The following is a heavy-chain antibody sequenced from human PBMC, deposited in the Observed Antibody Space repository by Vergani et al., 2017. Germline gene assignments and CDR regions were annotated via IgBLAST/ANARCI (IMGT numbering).Heavy chain of an antibody. CDR2: IKHSGST. CDR3: ARSIAAAGNGAYYFDY. D-gene: IGHD6-13*01. J-gene: IGHJ4*02. CDR1: GGSFSGYY. V-gene: IGHV4-34*01. Sequence: QVQLQQWGAGLLKPSETLSLTCAVYGGSFSGYYWSWIRQPPGKGLEWIGEIKHSGSTNYNPSLKSRVTISVDTSKNQFSLKLSSVTAADTAVYYCARSIAAAGNGAYYFDYWGQGTLVTVSS.